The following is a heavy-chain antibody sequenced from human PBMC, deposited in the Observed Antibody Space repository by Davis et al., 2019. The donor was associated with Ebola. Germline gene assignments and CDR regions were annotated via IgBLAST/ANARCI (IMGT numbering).Heavy chain of an antibody. V-gene: IGHV3-66*02. CDR1: GFTFSDYY. D-gene: IGHD4-17*01. CDR2: IYSGGKT. Sequence: GESLKISCAASGFTFSDYYMNWIRQAPGQGLEWVSVIYSGGKTYYADSVRGRFTISRDNSKNTLYLQMNSLRPEDTAVYYCARDSDDYSFDYWGQGTLVTVSS. J-gene: IGHJ4*02. CDR3: ARDSDDYSFDY.